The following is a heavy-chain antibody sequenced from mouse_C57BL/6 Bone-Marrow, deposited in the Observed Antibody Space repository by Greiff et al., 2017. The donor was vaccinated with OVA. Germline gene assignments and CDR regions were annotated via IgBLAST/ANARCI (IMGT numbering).Heavy chain of an antibody. CDR2: IYPSDSET. CDR1: GYTFTSYW. J-gene: IGHJ3*01. D-gene: IGHD2-13*01. Sequence: QVQLQQPGAELVRPGSSVKLSCKASGYTFTSYWMDWVKQRPGQGLEWIGNIYPSDSETHYNQKFKDKATLTVDKSSSTAYMQLSSLTSEDSAVYYCARSLSLLWCPTYWGQGTLVTVSA. CDR3: ARSLSLLWCPTY. V-gene: IGHV1-61*01.